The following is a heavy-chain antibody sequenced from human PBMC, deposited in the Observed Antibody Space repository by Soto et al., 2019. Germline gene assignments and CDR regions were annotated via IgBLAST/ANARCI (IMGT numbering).Heavy chain of an antibody. D-gene: IGHD3-10*01. CDR3: ARSPNYYYYGFDV. V-gene: IGHV4-61*08. CDR2: IYYSGRT. CDR1: GGSVSSGDYF. Sequence: PXETLSLTCTVSGGSVSSGDYFWSWLRQSPGKRLEWIAYIYYSGRTNYNPSLKSRATISVDTSKSQVSLTLTSMTAADAALYYCARSPNYYYYGFDVWGQGTAVTVSS. J-gene: IGHJ6*02.